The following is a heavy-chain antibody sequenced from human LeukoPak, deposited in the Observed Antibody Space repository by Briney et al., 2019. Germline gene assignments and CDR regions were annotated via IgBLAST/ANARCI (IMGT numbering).Heavy chain of an antibody. CDR1: GYSFTSYW. J-gene: IGHJ4*02. CDR3: ARTNIWELLLIDY. D-gene: IGHD1-26*01. V-gene: IGHV5-51*01. CDR2: IYPGDSDT. Sequence: GASLQISCKGSGYSFTSYWIGWVRQMPGKGLEWMGIIYPGDSDTRYSPSFQGQVTISADKSISTAYLQWSSLKASDTAMYYCARTNIWELLLIDYWGQGTLVTVSS.